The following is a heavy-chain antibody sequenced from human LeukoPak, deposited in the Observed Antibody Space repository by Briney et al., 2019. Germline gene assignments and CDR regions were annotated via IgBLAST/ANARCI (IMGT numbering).Heavy chain of an antibody. V-gene: IGHV4-34*01. CDR2: INHSGST. CDR3: ARAYYGSGSYYRKGYYYYMDV. D-gene: IGHD3-10*01. J-gene: IGHJ6*03. Sequence: SETLSLTCAVYGGSFSGYYWSWIRQPPGKGLEWNGEINHSGSTNYNPSLKSRVTISVDTSKNQFSLKLSSVTAADTAVYYCARAYYGSGSYYRKGYYYYMDVWGKGTTVTISS. CDR1: GGSFSGYY.